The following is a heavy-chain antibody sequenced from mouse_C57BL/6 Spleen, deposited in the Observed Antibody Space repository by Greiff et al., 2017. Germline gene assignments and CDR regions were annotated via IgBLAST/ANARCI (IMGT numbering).Heavy chain of an antibody. CDR2: ISSGGSYT. V-gene: IGHV5-6*01. CDR3: ARHQDYYGSSYGFAY. J-gene: IGHJ3*01. CDR1: GFTFSSYG. D-gene: IGHD1-1*01. Sequence: EVHLVESGGDLVKPGGSLKLSCAASGFTFSSYGMSWVRQTPDTRLEWVATISSGGSYTYYPDSVKGRFTISRDNAKNTLSLQMSSLKSEDTAMYYCARHQDYYGSSYGFAYWGQGTLVTVSA.